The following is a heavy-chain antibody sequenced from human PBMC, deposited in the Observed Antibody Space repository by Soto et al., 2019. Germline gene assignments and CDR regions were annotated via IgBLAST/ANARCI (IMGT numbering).Heavy chain of an antibody. D-gene: IGHD3-3*01. CDR2: IVVGSGNT. CDR1: GFTFTSSA. V-gene: IGHV1-58*01. Sequence: SVKVSCKASGFTFTSSAVQWVRQARGQRLEWIGWIVVGSGNTNYAQKFQERVTITRDMSTSTAYMELSSLRSEDTAVYYCALEGTIFGVAPHDSDWGQGTLVTVSS. CDR3: ALEGTIFGVAPHDSD. J-gene: IGHJ4*02.